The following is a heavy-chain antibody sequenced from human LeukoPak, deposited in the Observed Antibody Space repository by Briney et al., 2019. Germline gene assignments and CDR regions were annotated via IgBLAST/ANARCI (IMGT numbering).Heavy chain of an antibody. V-gene: IGHV1-2*02. CDR1: GYTFTGYY. CDR3: ARDSSSWYWFDP. CDR2: INPNSGGT. D-gene: IGHD6-13*01. J-gene: IGHJ5*02. Sequence: GASVKVSCKASGYTFTGYYMHWVRQAPGQGLEWMGWINPNSGGTNYAQKFQGRVTMTRDTSISTAYMELSRLRSDDAAVYYCARDSSSWYWFDPWGQGTLVTVSS.